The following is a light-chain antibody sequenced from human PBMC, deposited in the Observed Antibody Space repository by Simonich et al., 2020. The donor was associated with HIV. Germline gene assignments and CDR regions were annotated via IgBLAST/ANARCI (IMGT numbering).Light chain of an antibody. CDR1: QRRLNSNGYNY. CDR2: EVS. CDR3: MQGIHLWT. Sequence: DIVMTQSPLSLPVTTGEPASISCRSSQRRLNSNGYNYLDWYLQKPGQSPQLLIYEVSSRFSGVPDRFSGSGSGTDFTLKISRVEAEDVGVYYCMQGIHLWTFGQGTKVEIK. V-gene: IGKV2-29*02. J-gene: IGKJ1*01.